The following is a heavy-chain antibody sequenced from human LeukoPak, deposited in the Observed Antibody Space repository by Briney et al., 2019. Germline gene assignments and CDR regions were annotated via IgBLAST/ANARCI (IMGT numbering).Heavy chain of an antibody. CDR3: ARPNCSSTSCPFDP. J-gene: IGHJ5*02. D-gene: IGHD2-2*01. CDR1: GGSFSGYY. CDR2: INHSGST. Sequence: SETLSLTCAVYGGSFSGYYWSWIRQPPGKGLEWIGEINHSGSTNYNPSLKSRVTISVDTSKNQFSLKLSSVTAADTAVYYCARPNCSSTSCPFDPWGQGTLVTVSS. V-gene: IGHV4-34*01.